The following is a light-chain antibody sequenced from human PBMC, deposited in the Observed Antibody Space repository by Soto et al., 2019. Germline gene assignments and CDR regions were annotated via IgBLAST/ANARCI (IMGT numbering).Light chain of an antibody. Sequence: DIQMAQSPSSLSASVGDRVTMTCRASQGISNYLCWSQQKPGKAPKSLIYAASNLHSGVPSRFSGSGSGTDFTLTISSLQTEDFATYYCQQNYNTPFTFGPGTKVDIK. CDR3: QQNYNTPFT. J-gene: IGKJ3*01. CDR2: AAS. V-gene: IGKV1-16*01. CDR1: QGISNY.